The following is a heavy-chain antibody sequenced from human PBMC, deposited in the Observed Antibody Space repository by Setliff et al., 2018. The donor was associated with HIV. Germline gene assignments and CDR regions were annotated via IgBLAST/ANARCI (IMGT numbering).Heavy chain of an antibody. CDR1: GGSFSNYR. J-gene: IGHJ5*02. D-gene: IGHD3-10*01. Sequence: PSETLSLTCTIFGGSFSNYRWSWIRQPAGRGLEWIGRIYRSGTTDYKPSLKSRVSMSLDTSRNQFSLKLTSVTAEDTAVYYCARDRHYSGLGSYGPWGPGILGTSPQ. V-gene: IGHV4-4*07. CDR2: IYRSGTT. CDR3: ARDRHYSGLGSYGP.